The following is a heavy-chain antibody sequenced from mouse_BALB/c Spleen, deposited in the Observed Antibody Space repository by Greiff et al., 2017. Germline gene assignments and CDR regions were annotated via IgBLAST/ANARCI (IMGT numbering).Heavy chain of an antibody. CDR3: TRVGITTASFAY. V-gene: IGHV1-69*02. CDR1: GYTFTSYW. CDR2: IYPSDSYT. D-gene: IGHD1-2*01. J-gene: IGHJ3*01. Sequence: QVQLQQPGAELVRPGASVKLSCKASGYTFTSYWINWVKQRPGQGLEWIGNIYPSDSYTNYNQKFKDKATLTVDKSSSTAYMQLSSPTSEDSAVYYCTRVGITTASFAYWGQGTLVTVSA.